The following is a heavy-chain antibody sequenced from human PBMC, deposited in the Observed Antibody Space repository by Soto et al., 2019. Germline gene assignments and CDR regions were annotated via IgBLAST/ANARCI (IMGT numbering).Heavy chain of an antibody. J-gene: IGHJ5*02. CDR2: IYWDDDK. CDR3: AHIPNYYQYDWFDP. Sequence: QITLKESGPTLVKPTQTLTLTCTFSGFSLTTRGVGVGWIRQPPGKALECLALIYWDDDKRYGPSLQCKLSITKDTSKNQVVLTMTNVDPVDTATYYCAHIPNYYQYDWFDPWGQGTLVSVSS. V-gene: IGHV2-5*05. CDR1: GFSLTTRGVG. D-gene: IGHD3-16*01.